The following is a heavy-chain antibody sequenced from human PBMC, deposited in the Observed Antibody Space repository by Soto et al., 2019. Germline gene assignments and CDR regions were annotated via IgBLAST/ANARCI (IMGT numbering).Heavy chain of an antibody. V-gene: IGHV4-39*01. D-gene: IGHD6-19*01. CDR2: IYYSGST. Sequence: QLQLQESGPGLVKPSETLSLTCTVSGGSISSSSYYWGWIRQPPGKGLEWIGSIYYSGSTYYNPSLKSRVTISVDTSKNQFSLKLSSVTAADTAVYYCASPRRGRYYSSGHDAFDIWGQGTMVTVSS. CDR3: ASPRRGRYYSSGHDAFDI. CDR1: GGSISSSSYY. J-gene: IGHJ3*02.